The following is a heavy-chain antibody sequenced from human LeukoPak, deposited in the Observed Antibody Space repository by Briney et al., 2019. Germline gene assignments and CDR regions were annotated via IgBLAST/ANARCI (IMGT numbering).Heavy chain of an antibody. D-gene: IGHD6-6*01. V-gene: IGHV4-39*01. Sequence: SETLSLTCIVSGGSISSSSYYWGWIRQPPGKGLEWIGSIYYSGSTYYNPSLKSRVTISVDTSKNQFFLKLSSVTAADTAVYHCARHKQLRPAYFECWGQGTLVTVSS. CDR2: IYYSGST. CDR1: GGSISSSSYY. CDR3: ARHKQLRPAYFEC. J-gene: IGHJ4*02.